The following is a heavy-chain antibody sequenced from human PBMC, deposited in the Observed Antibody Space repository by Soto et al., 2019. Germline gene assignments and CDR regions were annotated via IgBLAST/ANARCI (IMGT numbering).Heavy chain of an antibody. CDR3: ARDYLPTPSGWYDY. Sequence: GGSLRLSCAASGFTFSSYSMNWVRQAPGKGLEWVSSISSSSSYIYYADSVKGRFTISRDNAKNSLYLQMNSLRAEDTAAYYCARDYLPTPSGWYDYWGQGTLVTVSS. V-gene: IGHV3-21*01. CDR2: ISSSSSYI. J-gene: IGHJ4*02. D-gene: IGHD6-19*01. CDR1: GFTFSSYS.